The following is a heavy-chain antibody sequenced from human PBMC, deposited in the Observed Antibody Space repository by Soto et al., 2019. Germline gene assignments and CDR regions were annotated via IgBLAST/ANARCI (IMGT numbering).Heavy chain of an antibody. D-gene: IGHD3-10*01. CDR1: GFTFSSYW. J-gene: IGHJ4*02. CDR3: ARGRPGGPLVGDY. Sequence: EVQLVESGGGLVQPGGSLRLSCAASGFTFSSYWMHWVRQAPGKGLVWVSHIGSDGSRTSYADSVKGRFTISRDNAKNTLDLQVNSLRADDTAVYYCARGRPGGPLVGDYWGQGTLATVSS. CDR2: IGSDGSRT. V-gene: IGHV3-74*01.